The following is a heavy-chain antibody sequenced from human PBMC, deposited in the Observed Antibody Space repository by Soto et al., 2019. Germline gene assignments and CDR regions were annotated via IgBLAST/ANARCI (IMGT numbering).Heavy chain of an antibody. CDR3: ARQYPDYKYYFDH. V-gene: IGHV3-30*03. J-gene: IGHJ4*02. CDR2: LSYAGRDK. Sequence: GGSLRLSCAASGFTFSSYAMHWVRQAPGQGLEWVALLSYAGRDKSYRDSVKGRFTISRDNAKNTLYLQMNNLRTEDTALYYCARQYPDYKYYFDHWGQGSLVTVSS. CDR1: GFTFSSYA. D-gene: IGHD4-4*01.